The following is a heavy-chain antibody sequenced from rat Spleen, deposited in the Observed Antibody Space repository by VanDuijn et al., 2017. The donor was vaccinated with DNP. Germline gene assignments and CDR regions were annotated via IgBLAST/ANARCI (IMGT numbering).Heavy chain of an antibody. J-gene: IGHJ4*01. D-gene: IGHD1-1*01. CDR2: ISTGGGNT. V-gene: IGHV5-25*01. Sequence: EVQLVESGGDLVQPGRSLKLSCAASGFTFSHYYMAWVRQAPTKGLEWVASISTGGGNTYYRDSVEGRFIISRDNAKSSLYLQMDSLRSEDTATYYCTGFHYYVGYAMDAWGQGTSVTVSS. CDR1: GFTFSHYY. CDR3: TGFHYYVGYAMDA.